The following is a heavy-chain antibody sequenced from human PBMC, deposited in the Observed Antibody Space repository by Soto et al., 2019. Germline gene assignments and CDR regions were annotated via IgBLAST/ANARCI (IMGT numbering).Heavy chain of an antibody. D-gene: IGHD3-10*01. CDR1: GGSISSYY. V-gene: IGHV4-59*05. CDR2: IYYGGST. J-gene: IGHJ4*02. CDR3: ARHSNSYGSGTYYRPFDY. Sequence: SSETLSLTCTVSGGSISSYYWSWIRQPPGKGLEWIASIYYGGSTYYNPSLKSRVTISVDTSKNQFSLKLSSMTAADTAVYYCARHSNSYGSGTYYRPFDYWGQGTLVTVSS.